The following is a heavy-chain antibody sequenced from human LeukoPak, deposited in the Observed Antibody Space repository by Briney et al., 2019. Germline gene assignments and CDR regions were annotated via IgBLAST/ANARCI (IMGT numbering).Heavy chain of an antibody. V-gene: IGHV3-74*01. Sequence: GGSLRLSCPASGFTFSTYWMHWVRQAPTKGLVWVSRISGDGSSSSYAGSVRGRFTISRDNAKNTLYLQMNSLRAEDTAVYYCTRDFPSFDPWGQGTLVTVSS. J-gene: IGHJ5*02. D-gene: IGHD6-6*01. CDR3: TRDFPSFDP. CDR1: GFTFSTYW. CDR2: ISGDGSSS.